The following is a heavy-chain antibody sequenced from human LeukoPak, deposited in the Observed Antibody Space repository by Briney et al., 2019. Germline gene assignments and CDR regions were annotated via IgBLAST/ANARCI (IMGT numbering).Heavy chain of an antibody. D-gene: IGHD5-12*01. Sequence: GGSLRLSCAASGFTFSNYEMNWVRQAPGKGLEWVSYISSSSSTIYYADSVKGRFAISRDNAQNSLYLQMNSLRDDDTAVYYCARDVSGYPYWGQGTLVTVSS. CDR3: ARDVSGYPY. J-gene: IGHJ4*02. CDR2: ISSSSSTI. CDR1: GFTFSNYE. V-gene: IGHV3-48*02.